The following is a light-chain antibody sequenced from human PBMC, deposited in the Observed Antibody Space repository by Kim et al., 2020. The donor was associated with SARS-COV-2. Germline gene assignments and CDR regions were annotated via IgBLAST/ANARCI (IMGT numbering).Light chain of an antibody. CDR3: QQYGYWPLT. V-gene: IGKV3-20*01. CDR2: GAS. J-gene: IGKJ1*01. CDR1: QSGSDSN. Sequence: CPGVRATLPCRAGQSGSDSNLAWYQHKPGRAPRLLIYGASTRATGIPDRFSGSGSGTDFTLTISRLEPEDFAMYYCQQYGYWPLTFGQGTKVDIK.